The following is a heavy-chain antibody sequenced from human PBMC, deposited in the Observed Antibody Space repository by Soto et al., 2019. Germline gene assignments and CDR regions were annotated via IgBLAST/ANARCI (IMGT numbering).Heavy chain of an antibody. CDR2: IYYSGST. CDR1: GGSISSGDYY. J-gene: IGHJ5*02. CDR3: ARETYDFWSGYNNWFDP. V-gene: IGHV4-30-4*01. Sequence: SETLSLTCTVSGGSISSGDYYWSWIRQPPGKGLEWIGYIYYSGSTYYNPSLKSRVTISVDTSKNQFSLKLSSVTAADTAVYYCARETYDFWSGYNNWFDPWGQGTLVTVS. D-gene: IGHD3-3*01.